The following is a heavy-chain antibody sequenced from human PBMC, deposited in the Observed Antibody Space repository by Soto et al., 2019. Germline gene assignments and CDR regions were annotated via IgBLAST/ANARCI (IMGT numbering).Heavy chain of an antibody. V-gene: IGHV1-69*13. CDR3: ARDVHTYYYDSSGYNWFDP. D-gene: IGHD3-22*01. CDR2: IIPIFGTA. Sequence: SVKVSCKASGGTFSSYAISWVRQAPGQGLEWMGGIIPIFGTANYAQKFQGRVTITADESTSTAYMELSSLRSEDTAMYYCARDVHTYYYDSSGYNWFDPWGQGTLVTVSS. J-gene: IGHJ5*02. CDR1: GGTFSSYA.